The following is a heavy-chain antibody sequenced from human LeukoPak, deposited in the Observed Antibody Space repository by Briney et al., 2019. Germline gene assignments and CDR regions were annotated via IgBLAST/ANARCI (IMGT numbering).Heavy chain of an antibody. CDR1: GYTFTSYG. D-gene: IGHD1-26*01. CDR2: ISAYNGNT. Sequence: ASVKVSCKASGYTFTSYGISWVRQAPGQGLEWMGWISAYNGNTNYAQKLQGRVTMTTDTSTSTAYMELRSLRSDDTAVYYCARVALKWELLPYYYYTDVWGKGTTVTVSS. CDR3: ARVALKWELLPYYYYTDV. J-gene: IGHJ6*03. V-gene: IGHV1-18*01.